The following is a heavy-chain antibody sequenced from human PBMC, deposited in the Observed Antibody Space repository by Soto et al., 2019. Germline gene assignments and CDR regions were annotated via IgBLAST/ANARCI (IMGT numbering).Heavy chain of an antibody. CDR2: IDPSDSYT. CDR3: ARAFDSTRTSGMVD. J-gene: IGHJ6*01. Sequence: KISFMGSRYTFTTYWINWDRRMPWKVLAWMGSIDPSDSYTKYSPSFQGHVIMSADKSISTAYLHWRSLKASDTAVYYFARAFDSTRTSGMVDWAQGTRV. D-gene: IGHD3-9*01. CDR1: RYTFTTYW. V-gene: IGHV5-10-1*01.